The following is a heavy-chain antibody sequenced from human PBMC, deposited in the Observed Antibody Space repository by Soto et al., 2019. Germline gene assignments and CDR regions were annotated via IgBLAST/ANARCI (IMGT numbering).Heavy chain of an antibody. CDR2: ISAYNGNT. CDR3: AREPPPPDY. CDR1: GYTFASYA. J-gene: IGHJ4*02. Sequence: QVQLVQSGAEVKKPGASVKVSCKASGYTFASYAISWMRQAPGQGLEWMGWISAYNGNTNYAQKLQGRVTMTTHTSTSTAYLELRSLRSADTAVYYCAREPPPPDYRGQGTLVTVSS. V-gene: IGHV1-18*01.